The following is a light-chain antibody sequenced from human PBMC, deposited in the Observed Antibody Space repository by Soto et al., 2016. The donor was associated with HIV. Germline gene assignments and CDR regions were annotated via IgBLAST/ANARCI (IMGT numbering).Light chain of an antibody. V-gene: IGLV3-21*03. CDR1: NIGSKS. J-gene: IGLJ2*01. CDR2: GDS. Sequence: SYELTQPPSVSVAPGKTARITCGGNNIGSKSVHWYQQKPGQAPVLVVYGDSDRPSGIPERFSGSNSGNTATLTISRVEAGDEADYYCQVWDSSSDHPGVFGGGTKLTVL. CDR3: QVWDSSSDHPGV.